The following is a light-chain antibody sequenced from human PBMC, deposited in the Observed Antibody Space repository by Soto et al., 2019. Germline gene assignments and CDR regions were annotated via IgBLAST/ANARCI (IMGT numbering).Light chain of an antibody. Sequence: QSALTQPRSVSGSPGQSVTISCTGTSSDVGGYNLVSWYQQLPGKAPKVMIFDVNKRPSGVPDRYSGSKSGNTASLTISGLQAEDEADYYCCSNAGTYTWVFGGGTKLTVL. CDR1: SSDVGGYNL. J-gene: IGLJ3*02. CDR3: CSNAGTYTWV. CDR2: DVN. V-gene: IGLV2-11*01.